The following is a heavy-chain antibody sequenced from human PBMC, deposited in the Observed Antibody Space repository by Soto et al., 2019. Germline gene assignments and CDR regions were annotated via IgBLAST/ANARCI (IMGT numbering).Heavy chain of an antibody. CDR3: AMRYGWAFDI. V-gene: IGHV4-59*08. CDR1: GGSISSYY. Sequence: QVQLQESGPGLVKPSETLSLTCTVSGGSISSYYWSWIRQPPGKGLEWFGYIYYSGSTNYNPSLKSRVTISVDTSKNQFSLKLSSVTAADTAVYYCAMRYGWAFDIWGQGTMVTVSS. D-gene: IGHD3-16*01. J-gene: IGHJ3*02. CDR2: IYYSGST.